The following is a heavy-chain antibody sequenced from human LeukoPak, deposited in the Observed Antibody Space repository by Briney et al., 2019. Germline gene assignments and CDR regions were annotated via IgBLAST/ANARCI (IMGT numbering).Heavy chain of an antibody. CDR3: ARTPIFGVVFDY. Sequence: SETLSLTCTVSGGSISSGGYYWSWIRQHPGKGLEWIGYIYYSGSTNYNPSLKSRVTISVDTSKNQFSLKLSSVTAADTAVYYCARTPIFGVVFDYWGQGTLVTVSS. V-gene: IGHV4-61*08. J-gene: IGHJ4*02. CDR1: GGSISSGGYY. CDR2: IYYSGST. D-gene: IGHD3-3*01.